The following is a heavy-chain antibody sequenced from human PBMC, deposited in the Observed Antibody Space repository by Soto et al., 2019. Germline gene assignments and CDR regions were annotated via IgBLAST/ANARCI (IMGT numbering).Heavy chain of an antibody. Sequence: PGGSLRLSCTASGFTFGDYAMSWFRQAPGKGLEWVGFIRSKAYGGTTEYAASVKGRFTISRDDSKSIAYLQMNSLKTEDTAVYYCTRIGSSRDGYNYWAYYYYGMDVWGQGTTVTV. V-gene: IGHV3-49*03. J-gene: IGHJ6*02. CDR2: IRSKAYGGTT. CDR1: GFTFGDYA. D-gene: IGHD5-12*01. CDR3: TRIGSSRDGYNYWAYYYYGMDV.